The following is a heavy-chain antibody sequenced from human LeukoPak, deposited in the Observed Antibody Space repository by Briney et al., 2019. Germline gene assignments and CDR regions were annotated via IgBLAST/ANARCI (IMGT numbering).Heavy chain of an antibody. D-gene: IGHD3-9*01. Sequence: GGSLRLSCAASGFTFDDYGMSWVRQAPGKGLEWVSGINWNGGRTGYADSVKGRFTISRDNAKNSLYLQMNSLRAEDTALYYCAREGDILTGYYPFDYWGQGTLVTVSS. CDR1: GFTFDDYG. CDR2: INWNGGRT. CDR3: AREGDILTGYYPFDY. V-gene: IGHV3-20*04. J-gene: IGHJ4*02.